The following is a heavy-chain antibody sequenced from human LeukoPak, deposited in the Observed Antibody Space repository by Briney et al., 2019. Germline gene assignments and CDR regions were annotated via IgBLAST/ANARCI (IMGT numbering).Heavy chain of an antibody. CDR1: GFTFSNAW. CDR2: ISSSSSYI. V-gene: IGHV3-21*01. Sequence: IPGGSLRLSCVGSGFTFSNAWMSWVRQAPGKGLEWVSSISSSSSYIYYADSVKGRFTISRDNAKNSLYLQMNSLRAEDTAVYYCARDSGRSSGWYSSHPIEQEYYFDYWGQGTLVTVSS. CDR3: ARDSGRSSGWYSSHPIEQEYYFDY. D-gene: IGHD6-19*01. J-gene: IGHJ4*02.